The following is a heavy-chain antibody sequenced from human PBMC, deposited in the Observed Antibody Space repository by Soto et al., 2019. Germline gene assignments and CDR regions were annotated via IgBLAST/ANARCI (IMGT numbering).Heavy chain of an antibody. CDR3: ARDLKGETTFVYHSYSIDF. CDR1: GGSISTSRSY. CDR2: ITYSGST. D-gene: IGHD3-16*01. Sequence: PSETLSLTCNVSGGSISTSRSYWAWIRQPPGKGLEWLANITYSGSTYYNPSLASPVTVSVDTAKNAFSLKLSAVTAADTAVYFCARDLKGETTFVYHSYSIDFWGEGTMVTVSS. J-gene: IGHJ6*03. V-gene: IGHV4-39*02.